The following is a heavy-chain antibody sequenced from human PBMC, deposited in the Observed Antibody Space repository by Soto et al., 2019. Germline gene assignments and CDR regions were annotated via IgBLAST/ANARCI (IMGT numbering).Heavy chain of an antibody. Sequence: QVQLVESGGGLVKPGGSLRLSCAASGFTFSDYHMSWIRQAPGKGLEWVSYISSSGSTIYYADSVKGRFTISRDNAENSVYLQMISLRVEDTAVYYWARSYYGGNSHYWGQGALVTVSS. CDR1: GFTFSDYH. CDR2: ISSSGSTI. J-gene: IGHJ4*02. D-gene: IGHD4-17*01. V-gene: IGHV3-11*01. CDR3: ARSYYGGNSHY.